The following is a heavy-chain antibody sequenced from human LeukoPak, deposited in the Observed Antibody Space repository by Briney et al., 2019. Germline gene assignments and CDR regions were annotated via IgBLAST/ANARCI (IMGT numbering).Heavy chain of an antibody. J-gene: IGHJ6*02. CDR1: GFTFSSYS. V-gene: IGHV3-21*01. CDR2: ISSSSSYI. Sequence: GGSLRLSCAASGFTFSSYSMNWVRQAPGKGLEWVSSISSSSSYIYYADSVKGRFTISRDNAKNSLYLQMNSLRAEDAAVYYCARAVLSSWPYYYYYGMDVWGQGTTVTVSS. D-gene: IGHD6-13*01. CDR3: ARAVLSSWPYYYYYGMDV.